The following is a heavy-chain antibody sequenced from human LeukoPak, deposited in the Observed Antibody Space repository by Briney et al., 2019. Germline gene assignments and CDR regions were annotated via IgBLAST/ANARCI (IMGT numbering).Heavy chain of an antibody. CDR3: AGSRIERYSSGWYCSY. D-gene: IGHD6-19*01. Sequence: SVKVSCKASGGTFSSYAISWVRQAPGQGLEWMGGIIPIFGSANYAQKFQGRVTITADESTSTAYMELSSLRSEDTAVYYCAGSRIERYSSGWYCSYWGQGTLVTVSS. J-gene: IGHJ4*02. CDR2: IIPIFGSA. V-gene: IGHV1-69*13. CDR1: GGTFSSYA.